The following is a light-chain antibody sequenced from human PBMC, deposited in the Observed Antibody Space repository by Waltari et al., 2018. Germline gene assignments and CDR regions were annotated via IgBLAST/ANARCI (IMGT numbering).Light chain of an antibody. CDR1: YNIGTS. V-gene: IGKV1-39*01. CDR3: QQTSTTLWT. Sequence: DIQMTQSPSSLSAFVRDTVSISCRTDYNIGTSLSWYRQKSPGAPRLLIFGASVLKRGAPSRFSGRGSGTDFTLTITGLQIEDFATYYCQQTSTTLWTFGQGT. J-gene: IGKJ1*01. CDR2: GAS.